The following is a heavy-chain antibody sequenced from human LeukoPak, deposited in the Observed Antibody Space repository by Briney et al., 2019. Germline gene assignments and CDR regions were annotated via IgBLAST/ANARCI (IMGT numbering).Heavy chain of an antibody. V-gene: IGHV4-34*01. J-gene: IGHJ5*02. Sequence: SSETLSLTCAVYGGSFSGYYWSWIRQPPGKGLEWIGEINHSGSTNYNPSLKSRVTISVDTSKNQFSLKLSSVTAADTAVYYCARRRGYYYNNWFDPWGQGTLVTVSS. CDR1: GGSFSGYY. CDR2: INHSGST. D-gene: IGHD3-10*01. CDR3: ARRRGYYYNNWFDP.